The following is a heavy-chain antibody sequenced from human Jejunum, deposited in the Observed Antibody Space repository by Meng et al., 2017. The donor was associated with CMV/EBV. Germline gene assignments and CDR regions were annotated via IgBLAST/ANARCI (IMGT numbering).Heavy chain of an antibody. D-gene: IGHD5-18*01. Sequence: GFTFSSYAMNWVRQAPGKGLEWVSFIGSSGRTIYFADSVKDRFTISRDNAKNSLYLQMNNLTVEDTAMYYCTRGGWRYSFGSFDYWGQGARVTVSS. CDR3: TRGGWRYSFGSFDY. CDR1: GFTFSSYA. V-gene: IGHV3-21*01. CDR2: IGSSGRTI. J-gene: IGHJ4*02.